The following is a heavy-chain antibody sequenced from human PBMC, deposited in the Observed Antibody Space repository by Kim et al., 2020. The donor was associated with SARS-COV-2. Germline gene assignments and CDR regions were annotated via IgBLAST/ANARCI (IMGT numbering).Heavy chain of an antibody. V-gene: IGHV4-39*01. Sequence: SETLSLTCTVSDDSISSTNYYWGWIRQPPGEGLEWIGSIYYSGSTYYNPSLKSRVTISVDTSKNQFSLKLSSVTAADTAVYYCARQRAPEMRYYYYYMDVWGKGTTVTVSS. CDR2: IYYSGST. J-gene: IGHJ6*03. CDR3: ARQRAPEMRYYYYYMDV. CDR1: DDSISSTNYY.